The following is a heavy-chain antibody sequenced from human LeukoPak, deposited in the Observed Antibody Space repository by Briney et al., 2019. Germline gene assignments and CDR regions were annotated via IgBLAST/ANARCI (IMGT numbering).Heavy chain of an antibody. CDR2: VNPNCGGT. CDR3: AREPHPAIEYSSSGWFDP. V-gene: IGHV1-2*02. D-gene: IGHD6-6*01. Sequence: ASVKVSCKASGYTFTGYYMHWVRQAPGQGLEWMGWVNPNCGGTNYAQKFQGRVTMIREESISTAYMELRRLRSAAAAVYYCAREPHPAIEYSSSGWFDPWGQGTLVSVSS. CDR1: GYTFTGYY. J-gene: IGHJ5*02.